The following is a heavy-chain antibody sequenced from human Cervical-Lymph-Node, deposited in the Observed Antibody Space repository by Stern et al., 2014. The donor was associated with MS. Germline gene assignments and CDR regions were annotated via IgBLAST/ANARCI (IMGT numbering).Heavy chain of an antibody. CDR1: GGTFSSYA. Sequence: VQLVQSGAEVKKPGSSVKVSCKASGGTFSSYAISWVRQAPGQGLEWMGGIIPIFGTANYAQKFQGRVTITADESTSTAYMELSSLRSEDTAVYYCARSPRGYDSSDFNGMDVWGQGTTVTVSS. CDR2: IIPIFGTA. J-gene: IGHJ6*02. CDR3: ARSPRGYDSSDFNGMDV. V-gene: IGHV1-69*01. D-gene: IGHD3-22*01.